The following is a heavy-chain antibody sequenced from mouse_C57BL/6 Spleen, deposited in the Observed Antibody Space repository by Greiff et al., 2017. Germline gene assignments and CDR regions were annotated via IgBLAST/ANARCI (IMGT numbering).Heavy chain of an antibody. D-gene: IGHD1-1*01. V-gene: IGHV1-42*01. CDR3: ARRLWDYYGSSYAPYWYFDV. CDR2: INPSTGGT. Sequence: EVQLQQSGPELVKPGASVKTSCKASGYSFTGYYMNWVKQSPEKSLEWIGEINPSTGGTTYNQKFKAKATLTVDKSSSTAYMQLKSLTSEDSAVYYCARRLWDYYGSSYAPYWYFDVWGTGTTVTVSS. J-gene: IGHJ1*03. CDR1: GYSFTGYY.